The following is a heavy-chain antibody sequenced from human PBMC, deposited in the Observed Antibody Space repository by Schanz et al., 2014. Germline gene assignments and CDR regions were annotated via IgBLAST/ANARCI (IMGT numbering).Heavy chain of an antibody. J-gene: IGHJ4*02. Sequence: QVQLVQSGAEVKKPGSSVTVSCTASGGTFVTFFFTWVRQAPGQGPQWMGRISPLLGVANYAQEFQGRLTITADTSTSTAYMELSSLRSEDTAVYYCATCSGGTCHAKPVLDNWGQGTLVTVSS. V-gene: IGHV1-69*04. CDR1: GGTFVTFF. D-gene: IGHD2-15*01. CDR2: ISPLLGVA. CDR3: ATCSGGTCHAKPVLDN.